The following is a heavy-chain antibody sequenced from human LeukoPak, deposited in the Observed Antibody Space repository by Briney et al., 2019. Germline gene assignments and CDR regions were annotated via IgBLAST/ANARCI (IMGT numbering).Heavy chain of an antibody. J-gene: IGHJ4*02. CDR1: GGSISSTNYY. Sequence: PSETLSLTCTVSGGSISSTNYYWGWIRQPPGKGLEWIGSIYYSGSTYYNPSLKSRVTISVDTSKNQFSLKLSSVTAADTAVYYCARGDTAVVPFDYWGQGTLVIVSS. CDR3: ARGDTAVVPFDY. V-gene: IGHV4-39*07. D-gene: IGHD5-18*01. CDR2: IYYSGST.